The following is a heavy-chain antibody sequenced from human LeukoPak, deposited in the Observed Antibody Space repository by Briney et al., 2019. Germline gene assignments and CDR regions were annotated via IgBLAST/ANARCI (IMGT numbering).Heavy chain of an antibody. Sequence: SVKVSCKASGDTFSNYAINWVRQAPGQGLEWMGRIIPLFGTTNYAPTFQDRVTITADTSTSTAYMDLNSLKSGDTATYYCARDGAFVYHYKSGLDLWGLGTLATVSS. V-gene: IGHV1-69*06. J-gene: IGHJ5*02. CDR1: GDTFSNYA. CDR3: ARDGAFVYHYKSGLDL. D-gene: IGHD5/OR15-5a*01. CDR2: IIPLFGTT.